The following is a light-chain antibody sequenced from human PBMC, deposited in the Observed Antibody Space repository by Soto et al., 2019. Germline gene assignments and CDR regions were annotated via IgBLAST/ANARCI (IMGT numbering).Light chain of an antibody. J-gene: IGKJ4*01. Sequence: EIVLTQFPGALSLSPGERVTLSCRASQTVSNTYLAWYQQKGGQAPKFPIYGASNRATGIPDRFSGSGSGTDFNLTISRLEPEDFAVYYCQQYGALPPTFGGGTKVEIK. V-gene: IGKV3-20*01. CDR2: GAS. CDR3: QQYGALPPT. CDR1: QTVSNTY.